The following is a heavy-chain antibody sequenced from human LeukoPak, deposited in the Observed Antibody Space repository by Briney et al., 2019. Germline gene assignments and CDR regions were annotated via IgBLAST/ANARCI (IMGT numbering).Heavy chain of an antibody. V-gene: IGHV3-33*01. CDR1: GFSFSTYG. J-gene: IGHJ3*02. CDR3: ARDRTRWLQSDHIAFDI. Sequence: PGGSLRLSCAASGFSFSTYGIHWVRQAPGKGLEWVAVIWYDGSNKYYADSVKGRFTISRDNSKNTLYLEMNSLRAEDTAVYYCARDRTRWLQSDHIAFDIWGQGTMVTVSS. CDR2: IWYDGSNK. D-gene: IGHD5-24*01.